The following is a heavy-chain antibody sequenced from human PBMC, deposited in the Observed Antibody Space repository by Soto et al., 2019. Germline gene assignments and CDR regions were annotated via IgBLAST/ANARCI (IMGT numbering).Heavy chain of an antibody. CDR3: AKGPLVVITPGSIDY. D-gene: IGHD3-22*01. J-gene: IGHJ4*02. CDR1: GFTFSSYG. Sequence: GGALRLYCGASGFTFSSYGMHWVRQAPGKGLEWVAVISYDGSNKYYADSVKGRFTISRDNSKNTLYLQMNSLRAEDTAVYYCAKGPLVVITPGSIDYWGQGTQVTVSS. CDR2: ISYDGSNK. V-gene: IGHV3-30*18.